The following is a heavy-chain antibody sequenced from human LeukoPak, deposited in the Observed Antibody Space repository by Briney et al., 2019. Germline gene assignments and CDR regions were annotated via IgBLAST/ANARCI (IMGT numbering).Heavy chain of an antibody. D-gene: IGHD5-24*01. CDR2: ISGNGRDT. CDR1: GFTFSSFA. V-gene: IGHV3-23*01. J-gene: IGHJ4*03. Sequence: GGSLRLSCEGSGFTFSSFAMNWVRQAPGTGPEWVASISGNGRDTYYADSVKGRFTISRDSPDNTLYLQMNGLRTDDTAVYYCTKDQEIATIGGYFDSWGQGTLVTVSS. CDR3: TKDQEIATIGGYFDS.